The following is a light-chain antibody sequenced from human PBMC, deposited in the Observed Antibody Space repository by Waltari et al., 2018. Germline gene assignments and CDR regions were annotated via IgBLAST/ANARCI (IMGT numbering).Light chain of an antibody. V-gene: IGKV4-1*01. Sequence: DIVMTQSPDSLAVSLGERASINCKSRQSVLYSSNICNDLAWNQQKPGQPPQLLIYGASTRESGVPDRFGGSGSGTHFTLTISSLQAEDVAVYYCQQYYESPYTFGQGTKLEIK. J-gene: IGKJ2*01. CDR1: QSVLYSSNICND. CDR3: QQYYESPYT. CDR2: GAS.